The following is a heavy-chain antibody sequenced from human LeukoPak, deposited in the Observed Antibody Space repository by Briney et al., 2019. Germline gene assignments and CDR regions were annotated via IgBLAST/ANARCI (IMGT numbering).Heavy chain of an antibody. J-gene: IGHJ4*02. V-gene: IGHV1-8*01. CDR2: MNPNSGNT. D-gene: IGHD6-13*01. Sequence: ASVKVSCKASGYTFTSYDINWVRQATGQGLEWMGWMNPNSGNTGYAQKFQGRVTMTRNTSISTAYMELSSLRSEDTAVYYCARGSYSSSWYRAFYVPLKGYYFDYWGQETLVTVSS. CDR3: ARGSYSSSWYRAFYVPLKGYYFDY. CDR1: GYTFTSYD.